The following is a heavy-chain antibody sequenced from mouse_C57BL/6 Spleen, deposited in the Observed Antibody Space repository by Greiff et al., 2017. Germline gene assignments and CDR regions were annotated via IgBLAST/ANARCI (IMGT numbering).Heavy chain of an antibody. Sequence: VQLVESGPELVKPGASVKISCKASGYAFSSSWMNWVKQRPGKGLEWIGRIYPGDGDTNYNGKFKGKATLTADKSSSTAYMQLSSLTSEDSAVYFCARTEIGRGYAMDYWGQGTSVTVSS. D-gene: IGHD3-1*01. V-gene: IGHV1-82*01. CDR2: IYPGDGDT. CDR3: ARTEIGRGYAMDY. J-gene: IGHJ4*01. CDR1: GYAFSSSW.